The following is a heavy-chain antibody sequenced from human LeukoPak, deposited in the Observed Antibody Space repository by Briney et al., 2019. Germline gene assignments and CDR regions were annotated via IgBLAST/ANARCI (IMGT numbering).Heavy chain of an antibody. CDR2: ISRSGSFI. CDR1: GFTYNNYS. D-gene: IGHD2-2*01. J-gene: IGHJ4*02. CDR3: ARVSLCSSTSCHFDF. Sequence: GGSLRLSCVAFGFTYNNYSMNWVRQAPGKGLEWVSSISRSGSFIYHAQSVKSRFTISRDNAKDSLYLQMNSLRVEDTAVYYCARVSLCSSTSCHFDFWGQGTLVTVSS. V-gene: IGHV3-21*01.